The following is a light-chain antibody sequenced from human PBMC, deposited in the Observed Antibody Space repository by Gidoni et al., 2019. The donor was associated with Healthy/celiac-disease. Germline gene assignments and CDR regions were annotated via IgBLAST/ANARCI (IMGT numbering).Light chain of an antibody. Sequence: SSELTQDPAVSVALGQTVRSTCQGDSLRSYYASWDLQKPGQAPVLVIYGKTNRPSGIPDRFSGSSSGNTASLTITGAQAEDEADYYCNSRDSSGNHVVFGGGTKLTVL. CDR1: SLRSYY. J-gene: IGLJ2*01. V-gene: IGLV3-19*01. CDR2: GKT. CDR3: NSRDSSGNHVV.